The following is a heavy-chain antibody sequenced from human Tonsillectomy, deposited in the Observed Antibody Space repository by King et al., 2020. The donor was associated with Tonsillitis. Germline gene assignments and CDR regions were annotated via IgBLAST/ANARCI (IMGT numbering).Heavy chain of an antibody. CDR3: ARSTAAIIDLLGN. D-gene: IGHD2-2*01. CDR1: GGSISSYY. V-gene: IGHV4-59*08. J-gene: IGHJ4*02. Sequence: VQLQESGPGLVKPSETLSLTCIVSGGSISSYYWSWIRQPPGKGLEWIGYIYYSGSTNYNPSLKSRVTISVDTSKNQFSLMLSSVTAADTAVYYCARSTAAIIDLLGNWGQGTLVTVSS. CDR2: IYYSGST.